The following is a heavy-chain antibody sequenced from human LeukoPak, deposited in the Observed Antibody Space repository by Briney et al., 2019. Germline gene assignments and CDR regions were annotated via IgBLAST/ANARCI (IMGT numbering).Heavy chain of an antibody. CDR2: ITSSSSYI. V-gene: IGHV3-21*04. CDR1: GFTFTSYN. D-gene: IGHD6-13*01. Sequence: GGSLRLSCAASGFTFTSYNMNWVRQAPGKGLEWVSSITSSSSYIYYADSVKGRFTISRDNAKKSLYLQMNSLRPGDMALYYCVKAQGSSWYQGEYYYYYMDVWGKGTTVTVSS. J-gene: IGHJ6*03. CDR3: VKAQGSSWYQGEYYYYYMDV.